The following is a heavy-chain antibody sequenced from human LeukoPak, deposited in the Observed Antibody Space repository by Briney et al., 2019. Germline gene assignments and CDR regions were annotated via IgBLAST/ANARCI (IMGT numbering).Heavy chain of an antibody. CDR1: GFTFSDYY. CDR2: ISSSGSTI. J-gene: IGHJ6*03. CDR3: ARGAKYYYYYMDV. Sequence: PGGSQRLSCAASGFTFSDYYMSWIRQAPGKGLEWVSYISSSGSTIYYADSVKGRFTISRDNAKNSLYLQMNSLRAEDTAVYYCARGAKYYYYYMDVWGKGTTVTVSS. V-gene: IGHV3-11*01.